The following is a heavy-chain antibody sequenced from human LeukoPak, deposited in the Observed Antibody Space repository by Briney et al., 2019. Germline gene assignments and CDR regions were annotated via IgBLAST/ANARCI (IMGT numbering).Heavy chain of an antibody. CDR3: AGRPHGDHPYFDY. J-gene: IGHJ4*02. CDR2: IYSAGTT. D-gene: IGHD4-17*01. CDR1: GFTFSDLY. V-gene: IGHV3-53*01. Sequence: PGGSLRLSCAASGFTFSDLYMDWVRQAPGKGLEWVSLIYSAGTTEYADSVKGRFTISRDSSKNTLYLQLDRLRAEDTAVYYCAGRPHGDHPYFDYWGQGTLVNVSP.